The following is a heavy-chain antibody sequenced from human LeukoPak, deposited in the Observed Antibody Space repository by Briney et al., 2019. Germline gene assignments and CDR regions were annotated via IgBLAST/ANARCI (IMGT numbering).Heavy chain of an antibody. Sequence: LVKVSCKASGGTFSSYAISWVRQAPGQGLEWMGGIIPIFGTANYAQKFQGRVTITADESTSTAYMELSSLRSEDTAVYYCARARVPIVVVPAALNYWGQGTLVTVSS. D-gene: IGHD2-2*01. V-gene: IGHV1-69*13. J-gene: IGHJ4*02. CDR2: IIPIFGTA. CDR3: ARARVPIVVVPAALNY. CDR1: GGTFSSYA.